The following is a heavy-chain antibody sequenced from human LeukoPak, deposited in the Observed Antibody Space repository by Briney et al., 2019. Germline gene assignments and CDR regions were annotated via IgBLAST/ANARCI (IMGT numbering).Heavy chain of an antibody. Sequence: GGSLRLSCAASGFTFSGYTMNWVRQAPGKGLEGVASISRSSRSIYYADSVKGRFTISRDNAKNSLYLQMNSLRAEDTAVYYCARSGYNWNDVIFFDYWGQGSLVTVSS. J-gene: IGHJ4*02. D-gene: IGHD1-1*01. CDR1: GFTFSGYT. V-gene: IGHV3-21*01. CDR3: ARSGYNWNDVIFFDY. CDR2: ISRSSRSI.